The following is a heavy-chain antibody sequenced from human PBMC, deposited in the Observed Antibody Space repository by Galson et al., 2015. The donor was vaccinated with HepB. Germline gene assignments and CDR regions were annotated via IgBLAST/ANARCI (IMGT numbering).Heavy chain of an antibody. CDR3: AKFSSPHGNYGDLYDYYYYGMDV. J-gene: IGHJ6*02. CDR1: GFTFSSYA. D-gene: IGHD4-17*01. V-gene: IGHV3-48*02. Sequence: SLRLSCAASGFTFSSYAMSWVRQAPGKGLEWVSYISSSSSTIYYADSVKGRFTISRDNAKNSLYLQMNSLRDEDTAVYYCAKFSSPHGNYGDLYDYYYYGMDVWGQGTTVTVSS. CDR2: ISSSSSTI.